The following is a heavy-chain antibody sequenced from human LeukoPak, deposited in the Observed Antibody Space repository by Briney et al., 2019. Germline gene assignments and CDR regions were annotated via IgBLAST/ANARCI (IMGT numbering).Heavy chain of an antibody. CDR1: GFTFSSYG. V-gene: IGHV3-33*01. CDR3: ARDYYYGSGSYLAPRVMDV. Sequence: GRSLRLSCAASGFTFSSYGMPWVRQAPGKGLEWVAVIWYDGSNKYYADSVKGRFTISRDNSKNTLYLQMNSLRAEDTAVYYCARDYYYGSGSYLAPRVMDVWGQGTTVTVSS. D-gene: IGHD3-10*01. J-gene: IGHJ6*02. CDR2: IWYDGSNK.